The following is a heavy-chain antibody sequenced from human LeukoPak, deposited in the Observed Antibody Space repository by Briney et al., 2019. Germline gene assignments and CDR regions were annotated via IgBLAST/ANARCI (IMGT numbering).Heavy chain of an antibody. CDR2: IYPADSDT. Sequence: GESLKISCKGSGYMFTHYWIAWVRQMPGKGLEWMGTIYPADSDTRYSPSFQGQVTTSADKSISTAYLQWSSLKASDTAMYYCARGDTTMVPGYFDYWGQGTLVTVSS. V-gene: IGHV5-51*01. CDR1: GYMFTHYW. J-gene: IGHJ4*02. D-gene: IGHD5-18*01. CDR3: ARGDTTMVPGYFDY.